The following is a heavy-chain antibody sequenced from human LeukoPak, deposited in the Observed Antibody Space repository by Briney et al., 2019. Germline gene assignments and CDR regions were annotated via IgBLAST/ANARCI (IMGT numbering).Heavy chain of an antibody. CDR1: GGSLSTYS. J-gene: IGHJ4*02. CDR2: FYTSGTT. V-gene: IGHV4-4*07. D-gene: IGHD3-3*01. Sequence: SETLSLTCTVSGGSLSTYSLCWIRQAAGKRLEWIGCFYTSGTTNYNPSLKSRVAMSVDTSKNQFSLRLSSVTAADTAVYYCARPGNYDFWSPYEDWGQGSLVTVSS. CDR3: ARPGNYDFWSPYED.